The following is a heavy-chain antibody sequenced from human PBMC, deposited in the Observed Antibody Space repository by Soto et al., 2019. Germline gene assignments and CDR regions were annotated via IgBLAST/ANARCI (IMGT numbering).Heavy chain of an antibody. V-gene: IGHV1-8*01. CDR1: GYTFTSYD. CDR2: MNPNSGNT. J-gene: IGHJ4*02. Sequence: VASVKVSCKASGYTFTSYDINWVRQATGQGLEWMGWMNPNSGNTAYAQKFQGRVTMTRNTSISTAYMELSSLRSEDTAVYYCASCPQNCITSSPCCLFFDYWGQGTLVTVSS. CDR3: ASCPQNCITSSPCCLFFDY. D-gene: IGHD3-10*01.